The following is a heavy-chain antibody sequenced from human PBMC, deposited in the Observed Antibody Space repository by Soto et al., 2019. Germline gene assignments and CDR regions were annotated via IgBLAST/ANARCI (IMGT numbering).Heavy chain of an antibody. CDR3: ARGPTMVRGVGNYYYGMDV. V-gene: IGHV3-21*01. CDR2: ISSSSSYI. Sequence: EVQLVESGGGLVKPGGSLRLSCAASGFTFSSYSMNWVRQAPGKGLEWVSSISSSSSYIYYADSVKGRFTISRDNAKNSLYLQMNSLRAEDTAVYYCARGPTMVRGVGNYYYGMDVWGQGTTVTVSS. D-gene: IGHD3-10*01. CDR1: GFTFSSYS. J-gene: IGHJ6*02.